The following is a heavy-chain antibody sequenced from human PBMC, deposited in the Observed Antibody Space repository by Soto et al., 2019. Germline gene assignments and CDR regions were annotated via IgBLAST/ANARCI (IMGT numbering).Heavy chain of an antibody. CDR2: IRSKANNYAT. CDR3: TKHQNDGDLSV. Sequence: GGSLRLSCAASGFTFSGSAMHWVRQASGRGLEWVGRIRSKANNYATAYAASVKGRFTISRDDSRNTAYLHMNSLKSEDTAVYYCTKHQNDGDLSVWGQGTLVTVSS. CDR1: GFTFSGSA. D-gene: IGHD4-17*01. V-gene: IGHV3-73*01. J-gene: IGHJ4*02.